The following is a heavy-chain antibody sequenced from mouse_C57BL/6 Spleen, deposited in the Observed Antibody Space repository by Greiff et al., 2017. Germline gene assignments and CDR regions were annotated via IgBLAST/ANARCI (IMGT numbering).Heavy chain of an antibody. V-gene: IGHV2-2*01. J-gene: IGHJ3*01. Sequence: VKLMESGPGLVQPSQSLSITCTVSGFSLTSYGVHWVRQSPGKGLEWLGVIWSGGSTDYNAAFISRLSISKDNSKSQVFFKRNSLQADDTAIYXCARNFEGYYAGWFAYWGQGTLVTVSA. CDR1: GFSLTSYG. CDR2: IWSGGST. CDR3: ARNFEGYYAGWFAY. D-gene: IGHD2-3*01.